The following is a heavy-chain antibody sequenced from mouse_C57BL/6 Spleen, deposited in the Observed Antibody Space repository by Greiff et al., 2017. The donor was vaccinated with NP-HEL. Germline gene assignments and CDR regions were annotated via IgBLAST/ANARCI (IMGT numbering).Heavy chain of an antibody. J-gene: IGHJ1*03. CDR2: ISSGSSTI. D-gene: IGHD1-1*01. Sequence: VQRVESGGGLVKPGGSLKLSCAASGFTFSDYGMHWVRQAPEKGLEWVAYISSGSSTIYYADTVKGRFTISRDNAKNTLFLQMTSLRSEDTAMYYCARSPHYYGSSYEYFDVWGTGTTVTVSS. CDR3: ARSPHYYGSSYEYFDV. V-gene: IGHV5-17*01. CDR1: GFTFSDYG.